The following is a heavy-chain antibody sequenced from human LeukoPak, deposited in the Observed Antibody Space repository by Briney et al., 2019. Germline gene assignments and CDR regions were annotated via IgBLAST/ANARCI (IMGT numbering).Heavy chain of an antibody. Sequence: ASVKVSCKASGGTFSSYAISWVRQAPGQGLERMGRIIPILGIANYAQKFQGRVTITADKSTSTAYMELSSLRSEDTAVYYCASQGIAAAVHFDYWGRGTLVTVSS. D-gene: IGHD6-13*01. V-gene: IGHV1-69*04. CDR2: IIPILGIA. CDR1: GGTFSSYA. CDR3: ASQGIAAAVHFDY. J-gene: IGHJ4*02.